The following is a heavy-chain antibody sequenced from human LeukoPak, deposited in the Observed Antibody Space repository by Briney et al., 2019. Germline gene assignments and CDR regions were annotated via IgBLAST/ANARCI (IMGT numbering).Heavy chain of an antibody. D-gene: IGHD5-12*01. CDR2: INHSGST. V-gene: IGHV4-34*01. CDR1: GGSFSGYY. Sequence: SETLSLTCAVYGGSFSGYYWSWIRQPPGKGLEWIGEINHSGSTNYNPSLKSRVAISVDTSKNQFSLKLSSVTAADTAVYYCARGLRASRWGQGTLVTVSS. CDR3: ARGLRASR. J-gene: IGHJ4*02.